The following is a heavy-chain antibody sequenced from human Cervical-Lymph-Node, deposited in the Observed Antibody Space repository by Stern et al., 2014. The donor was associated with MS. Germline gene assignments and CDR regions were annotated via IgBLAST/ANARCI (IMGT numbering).Heavy chain of an antibody. V-gene: IGHV3-74*01. Sequence: EVQLVESGGGLVQPGGSLRLSCVASGFNLSDYWMHWVRQSPREGLVWVSRINSDGRRTTYADSVKGRFTVSRDNAKNTLYLQLNSLRAEDTAVYYCAKPLIPGVFDWLDAWGQGTLVTVSS. D-gene: IGHD3-16*02. CDR1: GFNLSDYW. CDR3: AKPLIPGVFDWLDA. J-gene: IGHJ5*02. CDR2: INSDGRRT.